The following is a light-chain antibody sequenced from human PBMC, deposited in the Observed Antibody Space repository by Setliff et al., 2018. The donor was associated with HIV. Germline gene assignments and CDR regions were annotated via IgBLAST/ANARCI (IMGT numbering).Light chain of an antibody. CDR3: TSYTTSSTVV. V-gene: IGLV2-14*03. CDR2: DVS. Sequence: ALTQPASVSGSPGQSITISCTGTSNDVGVYNYVSWYQQHPGKAPKLMIHDVSNRPSGVSDRFSGSKSGNTASLTISGLQAEDEADYYCTSYTTSSTVVFGGGTKVTVL. J-gene: IGLJ2*01. CDR1: SNDVGVYNY.